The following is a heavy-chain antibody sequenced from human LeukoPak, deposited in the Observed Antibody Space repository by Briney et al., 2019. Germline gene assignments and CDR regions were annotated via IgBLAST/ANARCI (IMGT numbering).Heavy chain of an antibody. J-gene: IGHJ4*02. V-gene: IGHV1-18*01. D-gene: IGHD4/OR15-4a*01. CDR3: ARRAGAYSHPYDY. CDR2: ISAQHGQT. Sequence: ASVKVSCKTSGYSENFYGITWVRQIAGQGLEWMGWISAQHGQTEYAPNSQDRVTMTTDTYTNTAYMELRSLRSDDTAVYYCARRAGAYSHPYDYWGQGTLVTVSS. CDR1: GYSENFYG.